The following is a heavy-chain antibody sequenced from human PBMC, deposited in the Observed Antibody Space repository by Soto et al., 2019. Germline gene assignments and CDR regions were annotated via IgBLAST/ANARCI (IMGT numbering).Heavy chain of an antibody. Sequence: PSETLSLTCAVSGASISRGGSSWSWIRQAPGTGLEWIGYVYHNGITNYNPSLKSRVTISVDKSQNQFSLSLNSVTAADTAVYYCARGLAVRGSYGLDVWGQGTTVTVS. J-gene: IGHJ6*02. CDR2: VYHNGIT. D-gene: IGHD3-10*01. CDR1: GASISRGGSS. V-gene: IGHV4-30-2*01. CDR3: ARGLAVRGSYGLDV.